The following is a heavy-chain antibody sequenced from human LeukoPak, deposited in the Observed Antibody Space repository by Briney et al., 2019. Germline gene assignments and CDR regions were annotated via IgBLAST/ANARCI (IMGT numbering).Heavy chain of an antibody. J-gene: IGHJ5*02. CDR3: ATSSNAPGNH. Sequence: GGSLRLSCAASGITFGIYWMSWVRQAPGKGLEWVANIKEDGSAQYYVDSVKGRFTISRDNAQNSLNLQINSLRAEDTAVYYCATSSNAPGNHWGQGTLVTVSS. CDR1: GITFGIYW. CDR2: IKEDGSAQ. V-gene: IGHV3-7*01. D-gene: IGHD2-2*01.